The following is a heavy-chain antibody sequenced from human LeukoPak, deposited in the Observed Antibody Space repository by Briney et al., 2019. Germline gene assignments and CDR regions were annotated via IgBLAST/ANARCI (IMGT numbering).Heavy chain of an antibody. V-gene: IGHV1-18*01. Sequence: ASVKVSCKASGYTFLNYDFTWVRQAPGQGLEWMGWISAHNYNTKYAQRFQGRVTMTADTSTTTAYMELRSLRSDDTAVDYCARVADYGSGSHLFDYWGQGTLVAVSS. CDR2: ISAHNYNT. CDR3: ARVADYGSGSHLFDY. CDR1: GYTFLNYD. J-gene: IGHJ4*02. D-gene: IGHD3-10*01.